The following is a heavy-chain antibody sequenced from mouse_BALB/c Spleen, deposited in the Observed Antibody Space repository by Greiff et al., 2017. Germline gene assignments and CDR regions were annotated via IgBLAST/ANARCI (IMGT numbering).Heavy chain of an antibody. CDR2: IHYSGST. V-gene: IGHV3-1*02. D-gene: IGHD1-1*01. J-gene: IGHJ3*01. CDR3: ANYYGSSTWFAY. Sequence: ESGPDLVKPSQSLSLTCTVTGYSITSGYSWPWIRQFPGNKLEWMGYIHYSGSTNYNPSLKSRISITRDTSKNQFFLQLNSVTTEDTATYYCANYYGSSTWFAYWGQGTLVTVSA. CDR1: GYSITSGYS.